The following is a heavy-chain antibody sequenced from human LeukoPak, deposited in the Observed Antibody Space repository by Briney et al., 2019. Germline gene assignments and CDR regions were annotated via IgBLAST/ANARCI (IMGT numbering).Heavy chain of an antibody. CDR3: ARANYYDSSGYYYGGNYWYFDL. D-gene: IGHD3-22*01. V-gene: IGHV3-9*01. CDR1: GFTFDDYA. Sequence: GGSLRLSCAASGFTFDDYAMHWVRQAPGKGLEWVSGISWNTGSMGYAGSVKGRFTVFRDNAKNSLYLQMNSLGAEDTALYYCARANYYDSSGYYYGGNYWYFDLWGRGTLVTVSS. CDR2: ISWNTGSM. J-gene: IGHJ2*01.